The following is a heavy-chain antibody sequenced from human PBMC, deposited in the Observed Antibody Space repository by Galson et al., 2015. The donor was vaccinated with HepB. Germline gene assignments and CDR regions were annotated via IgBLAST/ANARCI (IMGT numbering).Heavy chain of an antibody. Sequence: SVKVSCKASGYTFTSYGISWVRQAPGQGLEWMGWINPNSGGTNYAQKFQGRVTMTRDTSISTAYMELSRLRSDDTAVYYCARVGVAQWLGDYWYFNLWGRGTLVTVSS. CDR1: GYTFTSYG. CDR2: INPNSGGT. J-gene: IGHJ2*01. D-gene: IGHD6-19*01. V-gene: IGHV1-2*02. CDR3: ARVGVAQWLGDYWYFNL.